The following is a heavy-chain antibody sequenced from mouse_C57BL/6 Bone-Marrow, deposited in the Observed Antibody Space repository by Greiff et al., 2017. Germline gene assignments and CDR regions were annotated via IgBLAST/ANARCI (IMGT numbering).Heavy chain of an antibody. Sequence: VQLQQSGPGLVQPSQSLSITCTVSGFSLTSYGVHWVRQSPGKGLEWLGVIWSGGSTDYKAAFISRLSISKDNSKSQVFIKMNSLQADDTAIYYCARNRGKAWFAYWGQGTLVTVSA. CDR1: GFSLTSYG. CDR2: IWSGGST. J-gene: IGHJ3*01. CDR3: ARNRGKAWFAY. V-gene: IGHV2-2*01.